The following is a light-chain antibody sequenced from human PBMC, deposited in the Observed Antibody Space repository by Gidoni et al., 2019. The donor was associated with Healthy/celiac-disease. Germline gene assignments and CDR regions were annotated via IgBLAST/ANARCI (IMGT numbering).Light chain of an antibody. V-gene: IGKV3-15*01. CDR3: QQYNNWPPFT. CDR1: QSVSNN. J-gene: IGKJ2*01. Sequence: EIVMTQSPATLSVSPGERATLSCRASQSVSNNLAWYQQQPGQAPRLLIYRTSTRAIGIPGSFSGSGSGTEFALTISSLQSEDFGVYYCQQYNNWPPFTFGQGTKLEIK. CDR2: RTS.